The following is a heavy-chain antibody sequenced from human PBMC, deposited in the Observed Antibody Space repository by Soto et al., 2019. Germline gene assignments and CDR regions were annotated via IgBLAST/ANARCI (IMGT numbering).Heavy chain of an antibody. CDR1: GGTFGSNA. Sequence: QVQLVQSETEVRKPGSSVKVSCRASGGTFGSNAISWVRQAPGQGLEWMGNIIPIFGTTKSSQNFQGRVTITADESTNTAYMELSSLRSEDTAICFCAREGYTFGPGAVSGAFDIWGQGTMVTVSS. V-gene: IGHV1-69*15. CDR2: IIPIFGTT. D-gene: IGHD1-1*01. J-gene: IGHJ3*02. CDR3: AREGYTFGPGAVSGAFDI.